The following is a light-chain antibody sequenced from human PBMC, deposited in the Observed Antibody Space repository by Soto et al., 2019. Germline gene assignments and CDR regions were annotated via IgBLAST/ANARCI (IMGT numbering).Light chain of an antibody. CDR3: SSYTSSSPSV. CDR1: SSDVGGQNY. CDR2: AVT. Sequence: QSVLTQPPSASGSPGQSVAISCTGTSSDVGGQNYVSWYQQHPGKAPKLIIYAVTERPSGVPDRFSGSKSGNTASLTVSGLQTEDEADYYCSSYTSSSPSVFGTGTRVTVL. V-gene: IGLV2-8*01. J-gene: IGLJ1*01.